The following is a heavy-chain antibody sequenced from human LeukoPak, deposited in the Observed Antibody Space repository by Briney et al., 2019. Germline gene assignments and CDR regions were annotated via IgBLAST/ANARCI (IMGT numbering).Heavy chain of an antibody. J-gene: IGHJ4*02. CDR1: GFTFSSYG. CDR3: AKDLSHYYDSSGYYYSIRFTVLDY. Sequence: PGGSLRLSCAASGFTFSSYGMHWVRQAPGKGLEWVAVISYDGSNKYYADSVKGRFTISRDNSKNTLYLQMNSLRAEDTAVYYCAKDLSHYYDSSGYYYSIRFTVLDYWGQGTLVTVSS. D-gene: IGHD3-22*01. V-gene: IGHV3-30*18. CDR2: ISYDGSNK.